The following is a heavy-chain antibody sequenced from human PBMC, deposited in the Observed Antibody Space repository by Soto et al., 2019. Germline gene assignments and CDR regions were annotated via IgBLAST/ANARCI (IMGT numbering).Heavy chain of an antibody. Sequence: KPGGSLRLSCVASGFTFTNAWMSWVRQAPGKGLEWVGRIKSNSDGGTTDYAAPVKGRFTISRDDSKNTLYLQMNSLRIEDTAVYYCTTGGAQIVLVTHWGHGTLVTVSS. CDR3: TTGGAQIVLVTH. D-gene: IGHD2-21*02. CDR1: GFTFTNAW. J-gene: IGHJ4*01. V-gene: IGHV3-15*01. CDR2: IKSNSDGGTT.